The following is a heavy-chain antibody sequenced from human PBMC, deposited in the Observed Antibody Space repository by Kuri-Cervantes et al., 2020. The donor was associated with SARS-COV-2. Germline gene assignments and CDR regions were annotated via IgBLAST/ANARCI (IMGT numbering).Heavy chain of an antibody. Sequence: KVSCKGSGYSFTSYWIGWVRQMPGRGLEWMGRIDPTDSDTNYWPSFQGHVTISADKSITTAYLQWSSLKASDTAMYYCARSGRGYYYYGMDVWGQGTTVTVSS. J-gene: IGHJ6*02. CDR3: ARSGRGYYYYGMDV. D-gene: IGHD3-10*01. CDR1: GYSFTSYW. V-gene: IGHV5-10-1*01. CDR2: IDPTDSDT.